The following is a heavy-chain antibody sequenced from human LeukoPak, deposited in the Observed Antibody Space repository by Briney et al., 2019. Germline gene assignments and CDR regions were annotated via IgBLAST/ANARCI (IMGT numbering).Heavy chain of an antibody. D-gene: IGHD1-14*01. CDR2: IGTAGYT. V-gene: IGHV3-13*01. CDR1: GFTFSSYD. Sequence: GGSLRLSCAASGFTFSSYDMHWVRQATGKGLKWVSAIGTAGYTYYPGSVKGRFTISRENAKNSLYLQMNSLRAGDTAVYYCARGAAAGTTDYWGQGTLVTVSS. CDR3: ARGAAAGTTDY. J-gene: IGHJ4*02.